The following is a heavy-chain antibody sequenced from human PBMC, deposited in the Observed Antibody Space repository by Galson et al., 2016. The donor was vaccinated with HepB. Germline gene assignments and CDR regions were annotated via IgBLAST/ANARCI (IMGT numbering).Heavy chain of an antibody. CDR1: GFTFSIYV. CDR2: IWYDGTSQ. J-gene: IGHJ4*02. D-gene: IGHD4-17*01. V-gene: IGHV3-33*03. Sequence: SLRLSCAASGFTFSIYVMHWVRQAPGKGLQWVASIWYDGTSQYYADSVKGRFTISRDNAKSTLYLQMNSLRAEDSAVYYCASQGYGDFEDAFDNWGQGSLVTVSS. CDR3: ASQGYGDFEDAFDN.